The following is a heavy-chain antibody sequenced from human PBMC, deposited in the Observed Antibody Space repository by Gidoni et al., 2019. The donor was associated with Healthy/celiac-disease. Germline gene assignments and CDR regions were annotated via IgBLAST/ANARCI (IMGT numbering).Heavy chain of an antibody. CDR3: AKEEAAGWFRELEAPTAFDY. CDR2: ISGSGGST. Sequence: EVQLLESGGGLVQPGGSLRLSCAASGFTFSSYAMSWVRQAPGKGREWVSAISGSGGSTYYADSVKGRFTISRDNSKNTLYLQMNSLRAEDTAVYYCAKEEAAGWFRELEAPTAFDYWGQGTLVTVSS. CDR1: GFTFSSYA. J-gene: IGHJ4*02. V-gene: IGHV3-23*01. D-gene: IGHD3-10*01.